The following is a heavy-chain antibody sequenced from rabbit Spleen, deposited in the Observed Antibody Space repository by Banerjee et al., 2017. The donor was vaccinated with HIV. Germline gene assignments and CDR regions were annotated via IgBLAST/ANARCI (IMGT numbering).Heavy chain of an antibody. CDR2: IDPVFGIT. J-gene: IGHJ4*01. CDR1: GFDFSRDY. V-gene: IGHV1S7*01. D-gene: IGHD8-1*01. Sequence: QLKESGGGLVQPGGSLKVSCTASGFDFSRDYMNWVRQAPGKGLEWIGYIDPVFGITYYANWVNGRFSISRENAQNTVFLQMTSLTAADTATYFCARDGAGGSYFALWGQGTLVTVS. CDR3: ARDGAGGSYFAL.